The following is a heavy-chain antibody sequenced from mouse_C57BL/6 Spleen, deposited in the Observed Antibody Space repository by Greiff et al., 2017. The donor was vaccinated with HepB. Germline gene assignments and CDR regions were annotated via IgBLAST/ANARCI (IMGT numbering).Heavy chain of an antibody. CDR2: INPSTGGT. V-gene: IGHV1-42*01. CDR1: GYSFTGYY. D-gene: IGHD2-1*01. Sequence: EVKLQESGPELVKPGASVKISCKASGYSFTGYYMNWVKQSPEKSLEWIGEINPSTGGTTYNQKFKAKATLTVDKSSSTAYMQLKSLTSEDSAVYYCVDGNDFDYWGQGTTLTVSS. CDR3: VDGNDFDY. J-gene: IGHJ2*01.